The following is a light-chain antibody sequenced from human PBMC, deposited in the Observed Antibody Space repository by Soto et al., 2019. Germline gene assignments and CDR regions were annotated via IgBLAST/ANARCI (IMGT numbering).Light chain of an antibody. J-gene: IGKJ4*01. CDR1: QSVSSY. CDR2: DAS. Sequence: ELVFTQSPATLSLSPREGANLSCRSGQSVSSYLSWHQQKPDQAPMLLIYDASNGATVIPARFSGSGSGTDFTLTITRQDPEDFVVYYCQHRSNWLAFGGGTKVDIK. CDR3: QHRSNWLA. V-gene: IGKV3-11*01.